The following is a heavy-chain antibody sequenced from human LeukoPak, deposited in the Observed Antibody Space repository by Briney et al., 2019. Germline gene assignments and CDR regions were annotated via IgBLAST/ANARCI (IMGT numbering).Heavy chain of an antibody. CDR3: ASSTSSSSWWGDNWFDP. CDR2: IYTSGST. Sequence: SQTLSLTCTVSGGSISSGSYYWSWIRQPAGKGLEWIGRIYTSGSTNYNPSLKRRVTISVDTSKNQFSLKLSSVTAADTAVYYCASSTSSSSWWGDNWFDPWGQGTLVTVSS. D-gene: IGHD6-13*01. CDR1: GGSISSGSYY. J-gene: IGHJ5*02. V-gene: IGHV4-61*02.